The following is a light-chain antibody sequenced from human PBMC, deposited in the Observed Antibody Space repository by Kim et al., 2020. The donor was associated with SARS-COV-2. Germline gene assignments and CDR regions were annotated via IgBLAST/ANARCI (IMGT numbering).Light chain of an antibody. V-gene: IGLV3-21*02. CDR1: NIGGRS. Sequence: APGQTARITCGGNNIGGRSVQWYQPRPGPAPLLVMHDDSDRPSGIPERISGSSSENTATLTISRVEVGDEADYYCQVWDSSSDHVVFCGGTQLTVL. CDR3: QVWDSSSDHVV. J-gene: IGLJ2*01. CDR2: DDS.